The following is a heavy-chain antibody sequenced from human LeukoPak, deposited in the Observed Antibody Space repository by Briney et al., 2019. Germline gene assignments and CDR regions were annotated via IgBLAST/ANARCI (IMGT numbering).Heavy chain of an antibody. CDR2: TYYRSKWYN. D-gene: IGHD3-3*01. Sequence: SQTLSLTCAISGDSVSSITVAWNWIRQSPSRGLEWLGRTYYRSKWYNDYAVSVKSRITINPDTSKNQFPLQLNSVTPEDTAVYYCVREWLLYLAWFDYWGQGTLVTVSS. V-gene: IGHV6-1*01. J-gene: IGHJ4*02. CDR1: GDSVSSITVA. CDR3: VREWLLYLAWFDY.